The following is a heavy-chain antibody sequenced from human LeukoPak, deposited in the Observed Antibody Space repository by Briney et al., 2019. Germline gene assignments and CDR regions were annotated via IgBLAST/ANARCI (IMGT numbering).Heavy chain of an antibody. CDR1: GGSISSYY. J-gene: IGHJ5*02. CDR3: ARGKRYGSGSYRTWFDP. Sequence: SETLSLTCTVSGGSISSYYWSWIRQPPGKGLEWIGEINHSGSTNYNPSLKSRVTISVDTSKNQFSLKLSSVTAADTAVYYCARGKRYGSGSYRTWFDPWGQGTLVAVSS. D-gene: IGHD3-10*01. V-gene: IGHV4-34*01. CDR2: INHSGST.